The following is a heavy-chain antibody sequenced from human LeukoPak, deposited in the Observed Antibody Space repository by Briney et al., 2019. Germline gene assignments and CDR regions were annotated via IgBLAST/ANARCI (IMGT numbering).Heavy chain of an antibody. CDR2: IYYSGSSSGST. CDR1: GGSITTYY. D-gene: IGHD6-13*01. Sequence: SETLSLTCTVSGGSITTYYWSWIRQPPGKGLEWIGSIYYSGSSSGSTNYNPSLKIRVTKSVDTSRRQLSLTLTSVTAADTRVYFCARGAAPWDYWGRGTLVTVSS. CDR3: ARGAAPWDY. V-gene: IGHV4-59*01. J-gene: IGHJ4*02.